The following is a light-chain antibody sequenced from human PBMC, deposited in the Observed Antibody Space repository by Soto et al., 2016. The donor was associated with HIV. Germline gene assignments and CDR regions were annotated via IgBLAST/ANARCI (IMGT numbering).Light chain of an antibody. CDR1: QDINNY. CDR3: QQYKELTRST. J-gene: IGKJ4*01. CDR2: AAS. Sequence: DIQMTQSPSSLSASVGDRVTITCRASQDINNYLAWFQQKPGKAPKSLIYAASTLQSGVLIQSSAAVDRGTVFHSHHQHACSLKILQLYFCQQYKELTRSTFGGRDQGGD. V-gene: IGKV1-16*02.